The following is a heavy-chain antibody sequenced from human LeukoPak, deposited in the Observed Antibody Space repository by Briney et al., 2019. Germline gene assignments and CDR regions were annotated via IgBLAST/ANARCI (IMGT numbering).Heavy chain of an antibody. D-gene: IGHD3-10*01. V-gene: IGHV1-2*02. CDR2: IHPNSGAT. Sequence: ASVKVSCKASGYTFTAYYIYWVRQAPGQGLEWVGFIHPNSGATNYAPKFQGRVTMARDTSISTAYMELSRLTSDDTAMYYCARDGDSRMVDFDYWDQGTLVTVSS. CDR1: GYTFTAYY. J-gene: IGHJ4*02. CDR3: ARDGDSRMVDFDY.